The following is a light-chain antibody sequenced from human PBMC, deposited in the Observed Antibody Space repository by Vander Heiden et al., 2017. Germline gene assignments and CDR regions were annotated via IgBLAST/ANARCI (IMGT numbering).Light chain of an antibody. V-gene: IGLV3-25*03. J-gene: IGLJ3*02. Sequence: SYALPQPPSVSVSPGQTARITCSGDALPNQYAYWYQQKPGQAPVLVIYKDSERPSGIPERFSGSSSGTTVTLTISGVQAEDEADYYCQSADSSGTYWVFGGGTKLTVL. CDR2: KDS. CDR1: ALPNQY. CDR3: QSADSSGTYWV.